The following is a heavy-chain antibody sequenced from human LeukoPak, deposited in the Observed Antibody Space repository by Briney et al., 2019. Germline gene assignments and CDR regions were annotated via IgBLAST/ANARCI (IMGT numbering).Heavy chain of an antibody. V-gene: IGHV1-69*05. D-gene: IGHD3-22*01. Sequence: GASVKVSCKASGGTFTNYAFNWVRQAPGQGLEWMGRIIPIFDSAHYAQRFQGRITITTDESSTTAYMTLSSLTSDDTAVYYCASQDASIYSESSTSPTYSDWGQGTLVTASS. CDR3: ASQDASIYSESSTSPTYSD. CDR1: GGTFTNYA. CDR2: IIPIFDSA. J-gene: IGHJ4*02.